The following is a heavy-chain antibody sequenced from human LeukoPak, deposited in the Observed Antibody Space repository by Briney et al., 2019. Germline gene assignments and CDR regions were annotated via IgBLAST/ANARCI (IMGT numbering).Heavy chain of an antibody. CDR2: IYYSGSP. Sequence: SETLSLTCTISGGSISSSSYYSGWLRQPPRKPLEWIGTIYYSGSPYYNQSLKSRFTISVDTSKTQFSLKLSSVTAADTVFFYKQKPAYDILTGHIPHPYYYYYMDVWGKGTTVTISS. D-gene: IGHD3-9*01. J-gene: IGHJ6*03. CDR3: QKPAYDILTGHIPHPYYYYYMDV. V-gene: IGHV4-39*01. CDR1: GGSISSSSYY.